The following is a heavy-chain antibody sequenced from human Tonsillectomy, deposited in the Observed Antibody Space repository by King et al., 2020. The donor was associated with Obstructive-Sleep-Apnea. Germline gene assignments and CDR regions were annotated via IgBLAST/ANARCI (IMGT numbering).Heavy chain of an antibody. CDR3: AREVGSYGYYFDY. V-gene: IGHV4-59*01. D-gene: IGHD3-16*01. CDR2: IYYSGST. CDR1: GGSISSYY. J-gene: IGHJ4*02. Sequence: VQLQESGPGLVKPSETLSLTCTVSGGSISSYYWSWIRQPPGKGLEWIGYIYYSGSTNYNPFLGSRVTISIDTSKNQFSLKLSSVTAADTAVNYWAREVGSYGYYFDYWGQGTLVTVSS.